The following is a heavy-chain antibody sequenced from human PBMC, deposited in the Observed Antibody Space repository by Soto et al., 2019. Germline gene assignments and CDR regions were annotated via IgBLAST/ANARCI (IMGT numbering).Heavy chain of an antibody. Sequence: QVQLVQSGAEVKKSGSSVKVSCKAFGGPFKNYAISWVRQAPGQGLEWMGGIIPLFRTAHYAQKCQGRVTINADEFTATASMALSRLRSADTAVYFCARKSEMAAKWNYEKDAAYYYSAMDVWGQGTTVTVSS. D-gene: IGHD3-3*01. J-gene: IGHJ6*02. CDR3: ARKSEMAAKWNYEKDAAYYYSAMDV. V-gene: IGHV1-69*01. CDR1: GGPFKNYA. CDR2: IIPLFRTA.